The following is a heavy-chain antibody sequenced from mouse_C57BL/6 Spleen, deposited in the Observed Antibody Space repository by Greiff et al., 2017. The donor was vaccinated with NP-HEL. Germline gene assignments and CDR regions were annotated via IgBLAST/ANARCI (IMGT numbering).Heavy chain of an antibody. D-gene: IGHD4-1*01. Sequence: QVQLQQPGAELVKPGASVKVSCKASGYTFTSYWMHWVKQRPGQGLEWIGRIHPSDSDTNYNQKFKGKATLTADKSSSTAYMQLSSLTSEDSAVDYCAIPVANWDVEGFAYWGQGTLVTVSA. CDR3: AIPVANWDVEGFAY. CDR2: IHPSDSDT. CDR1: GYTFTSYW. J-gene: IGHJ3*01. V-gene: IGHV1-74*01.